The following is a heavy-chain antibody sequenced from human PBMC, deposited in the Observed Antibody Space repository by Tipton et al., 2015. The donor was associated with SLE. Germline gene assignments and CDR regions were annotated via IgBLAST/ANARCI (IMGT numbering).Heavy chain of an antibody. J-gene: IGHJ6*02. CDR2: IHSDSNT. CDR3: AKDQDGSGSYGYYYGMDV. D-gene: IGHD3-10*01. V-gene: IGHV3-23*03. CDR1: GFNLSNYA. Sequence: GSLRLSCAASGFNLSNYAMNWVRQAPGRGLEWVSLIHSDSNTYYADSVKGRSTLSRDDSRKTLYLQMNSLRPEDTAVYHCAKDQDGSGSYGYYYGMDVWGQGTTVTVSS.